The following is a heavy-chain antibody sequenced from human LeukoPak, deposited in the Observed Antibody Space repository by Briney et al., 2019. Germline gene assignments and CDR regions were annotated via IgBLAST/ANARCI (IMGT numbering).Heavy chain of an antibody. J-gene: IGHJ3*02. V-gene: IGHV3-48*01. Sequence: TGGSLRLSCAASGFTFSSYSMNWVRQAPGKGLEWVSYISSSSSTIYYADSVKGRFTISRDNAKNSLYPQMNSLRAEDTAVYYCARDTYDSDAFDIWGQGTMVTVSS. CDR1: GFTFSSYS. D-gene: IGHD3-22*01. CDR2: ISSSSSTI. CDR3: ARDTYDSDAFDI.